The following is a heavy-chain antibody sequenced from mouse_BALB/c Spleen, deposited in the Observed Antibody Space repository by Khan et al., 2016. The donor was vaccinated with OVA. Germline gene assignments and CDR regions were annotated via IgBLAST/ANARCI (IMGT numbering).Heavy chain of an antibody. V-gene: IGHV3-2*02. CDR3: ARENYYGYAVDY. Sequence: VQLKQSGPGLVKPSQSLSLTCTVTGYSITSNYAWNWLRQFPGNKLEWMGYISYSGSTSYNQSLKSRISITRDTSKNQFFLQLNSVTTEDTATYYCARENYYGYAVDYWGQGTSVTVSS. J-gene: IGHJ4*01. D-gene: IGHD1-1*01. CDR1: GYSITSNYA. CDR2: ISYSGST.